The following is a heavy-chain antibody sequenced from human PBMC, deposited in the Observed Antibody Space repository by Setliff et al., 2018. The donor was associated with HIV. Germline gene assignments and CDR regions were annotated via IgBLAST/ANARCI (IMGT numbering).Heavy chain of an antibody. D-gene: IGHD3-10*01. CDR2: TSGSGVGT. CDR1: GFTFSSYA. Sequence: PGGSLRLSCAAPGFTFSSYAMSWVRQAPGKGLEWVSATSGSGVGTYYADSVKGRLTISRDNSKNTLYLQMNSLRAEDTAVYYCAKHRDFGSGSYFDHWGQGTKVTVSS. CDR3: AKHRDFGSGSYFDH. J-gene: IGHJ4*02. V-gene: IGHV3-23*01.